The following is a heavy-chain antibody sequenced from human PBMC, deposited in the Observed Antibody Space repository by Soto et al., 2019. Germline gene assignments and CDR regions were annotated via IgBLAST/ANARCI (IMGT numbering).Heavy chain of an antibody. D-gene: IGHD4-17*01. Sequence: PSETLSLTCTVSGGSISNYYWIWIRQPPGKGLDWIGYVHYSGRATYNPSLKSRVSISVDTSKNQFSLNMSSVTAADTAVYYCARISNDYGGNGAFDYWGQGTLVTVSS. J-gene: IGHJ4*02. V-gene: IGHV4-59*01. CDR3: ARISNDYGGNGAFDY. CDR2: VHYSGRA. CDR1: GGSISNYY.